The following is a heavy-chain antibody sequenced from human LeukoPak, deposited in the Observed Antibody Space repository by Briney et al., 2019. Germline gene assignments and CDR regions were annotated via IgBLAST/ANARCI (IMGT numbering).Heavy chain of an antibody. Sequence: SETLSLTCTVSGGSVSSGSYYWSWIRQPPGKGLEWIGEINHSGSTNYNPSLKSRVTISVDTSKNQLSLKLSSVTAADTAVYYCARGRTAAAGNWFDPWGQGTLVTVSS. CDR3: ARGRTAAAGNWFDP. D-gene: IGHD6-13*01. J-gene: IGHJ5*02. CDR2: INHSGST. V-gene: IGHV4-39*07. CDR1: GGSVSSGSYY.